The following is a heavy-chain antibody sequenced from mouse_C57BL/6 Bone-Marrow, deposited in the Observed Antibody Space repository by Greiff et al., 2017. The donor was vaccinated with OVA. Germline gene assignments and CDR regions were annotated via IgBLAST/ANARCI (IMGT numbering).Heavy chain of an antibody. CDR3: ARGGLLPFDY. D-gene: IGHD2-3*01. CDR1: GYTFTSYW. V-gene: IGHV1-69*01. Sequence: VQLQQPGAELVMPGASVKLSCKASGYTFTSYWMHWVKQRPGQGLEWIGEIDPSDSYTNYNQKFKGKSTLTVDKSSSTAYMQLSSLTSEDSAVYYCARGGLLPFDYWGQGTTLTVSS. J-gene: IGHJ2*01. CDR2: IDPSDSYT.